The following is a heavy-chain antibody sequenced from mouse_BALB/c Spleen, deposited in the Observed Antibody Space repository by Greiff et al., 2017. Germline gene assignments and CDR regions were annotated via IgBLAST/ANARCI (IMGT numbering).Heavy chain of an antibody. CDR3: ARDRENRPFAY. D-gene: IGHD2-14*01. CDR2: ISYDGSN. Sequence: EESGPGLVKPSQSLSLTCSVTGYSITSGYYWNWIRQFPGNKLEWMGYISYDGSNNYNPSLKNRISITRDTSKNQFFLKLNSVTTEDTATYYCARDRENRPFAYWGQGTLVTVSA. V-gene: IGHV3-6*02. J-gene: IGHJ3*01. CDR1: GYSITSGYY.